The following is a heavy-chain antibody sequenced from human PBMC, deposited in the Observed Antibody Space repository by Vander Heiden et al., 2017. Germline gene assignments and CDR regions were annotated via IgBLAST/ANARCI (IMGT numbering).Heavy chain of an antibody. D-gene: IGHD3-9*01. CDR2: INHSGGT. CDR3: ARESYDILTGYYRGNWFDP. CDR1: GGSISSGGYS. V-gene: IGHV4-30-2*01. J-gene: IGHJ5*02. Sequence: QLQLQESGLGLVKPSQTLALTCAVAGGSISSGGYSCSWIRQPPGKGLEGIGYINHSGGTYYNPYLKSRVTISVDRSKNQFSLKLSSVTAADTAVYYCARESYDILTGYYRGNWFDPWGQGTLVTVSS.